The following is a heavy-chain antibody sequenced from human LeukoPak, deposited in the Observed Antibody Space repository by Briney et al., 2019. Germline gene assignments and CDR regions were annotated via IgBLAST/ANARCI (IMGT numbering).Heavy chain of an antibody. CDR3: ARARSGGSNYGMDV. CDR2: INPNSGGT. J-gene: IGHJ6*02. Sequence: ASEKVSCKASGYTFTGYYMHWVRQAPGQGLEWMGWINPNSGGTNYAQKFQGRVTMTRDTSISTAYMELSRLRSDDTAVYYCARARSGGSNYGMDVWGQGTTVTVSS. D-gene: IGHD2-15*01. V-gene: IGHV1-2*02. CDR1: GYTFTGYY.